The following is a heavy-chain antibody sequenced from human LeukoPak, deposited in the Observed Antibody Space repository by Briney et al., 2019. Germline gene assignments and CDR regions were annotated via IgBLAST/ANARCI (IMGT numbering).Heavy chain of an antibody. CDR2: IYNSGST. D-gene: IGHD5-18*01. V-gene: IGHV4-59*01. Sequence: PSETLSLTCTVSGGSISNYDWSWIGRFPGKGLEWTGYIYNSGSTNYNPSLKSRVTISKDTSKNQFSLKLSAVTAADTAVYYCARVGAAMDNFDYWGQGTLVTVS. CDR3: ARVGAAMDNFDY. CDR1: GGSISNYD. J-gene: IGHJ4*02.